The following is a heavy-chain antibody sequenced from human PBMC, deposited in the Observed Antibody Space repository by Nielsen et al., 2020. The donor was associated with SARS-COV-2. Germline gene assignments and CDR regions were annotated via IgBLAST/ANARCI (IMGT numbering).Heavy chain of an antibody. CDR2: IKDDGSDQ. Sequence: GGSLRLSCAASGFTFRSYWMTWVRQAPGKGLEWVANIKDDGSDQYYVDSVKGRFTISRDDARNSVYLQMNSLRAEDTAVYYCASFQILWGQGTLVTVSS. J-gene: IGHJ4*02. CDR1: GFTFRSYW. V-gene: IGHV3-7*01. CDR3: ASFQIL.